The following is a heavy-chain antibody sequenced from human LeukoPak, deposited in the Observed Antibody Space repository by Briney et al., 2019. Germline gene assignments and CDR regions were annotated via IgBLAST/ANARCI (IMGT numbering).Heavy chain of an antibody. CDR1: GFTLSSYW. V-gene: IGHV3-7*01. J-gene: IGHJ4*02. Sequence: GGSLRLSCAASGFTLSSYWMSWVRPAPGKGLECVANIKQDGSEQYYVDSVRGRFTISRDNAKNSLYLQMNSLRAEDTAVYYCARGYGDYGYWGQGTLVTVSS. CDR2: IKQDGSEQ. D-gene: IGHD4-17*01. CDR3: ARGYGDYGY.